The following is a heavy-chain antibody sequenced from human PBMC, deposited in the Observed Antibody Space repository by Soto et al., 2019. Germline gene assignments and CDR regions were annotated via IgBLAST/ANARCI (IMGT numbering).Heavy chain of an antibody. CDR2: VRSKKYGVTT. Sequence: GGPLRLSCTTPVFNFGEPLMSWFRQVPGKGLEWVALVRSKKYGVTTENAPSVKGRFLASRDDSKSIAYLQTTSLKVEDTATYYCARGVPAQNWGPGTLVTVSS. D-gene: IGHD2-2*01. J-gene: IGHJ4*02. CDR3: ARGVPAQN. V-gene: IGHV3-49*03. CDR1: VFNFGEPL.